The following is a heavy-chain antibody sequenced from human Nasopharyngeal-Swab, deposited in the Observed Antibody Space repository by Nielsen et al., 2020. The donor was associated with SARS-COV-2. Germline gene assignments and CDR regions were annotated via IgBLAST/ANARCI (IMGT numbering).Heavy chain of an antibody. V-gene: IGHV3-9*01. CDR3: AGVLLATY. D-gene: IGHD3-3*02. Sequence: GGSLRLSCAASGFTFDDYAMHWVRQAPGKGLEWVSGISWNSGSIGYADSVKGRFTISRDNAKNSLYLQMNSLRAEDTALYYCAGVLLATYWGQGTLVTVSS. CDR1: GFTFDDYA. J-gene: IGHJ4*02. CDR2: ISWNSGSI.